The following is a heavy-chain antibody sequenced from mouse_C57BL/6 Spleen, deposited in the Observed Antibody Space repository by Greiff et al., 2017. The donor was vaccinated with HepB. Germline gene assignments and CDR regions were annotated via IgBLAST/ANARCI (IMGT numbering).Heavy chain of an antibody. CDR1: GFTFSDYG. Sequence: EVKLQESGGGLVKPGGSLKLSCAASGFTFSDYGMHWVRQAPEKGLEWVAYISSGSSTSYYADTVKGRFTISRDNAKNTLFLQMTSLRSEDTAMYYCARTPLRYYAMDYWGQGTSVTVSS. J-gene: IGHJ4*01. D-gene: IGHD1-1*01. CDR3: ARTPLRYYAMDY. CDR2: ISSGSSTS. V-gene: IGHV5-17*01.